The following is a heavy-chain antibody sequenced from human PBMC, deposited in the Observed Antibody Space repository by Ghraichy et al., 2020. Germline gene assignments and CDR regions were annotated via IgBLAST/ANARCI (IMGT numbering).Heavy chain of an antibody. D-gene: IGHD5-18*01. CDR1: GGSFGGYY. Sequence: SETLSLTCAVYGGSFGGYYWSWIRQPPGKGLEWIGEINRTGTTNYNPSLKSRVTISVDTSKNQFSLKLSSVTAADTAVYYRARGGRYKSYWGQGTLVTVSS. CDR2: INRTGTT. V-gene: IGHV4-34*01. CDR3: ARGGRYKSY. J-gene: IGHJ4*02.